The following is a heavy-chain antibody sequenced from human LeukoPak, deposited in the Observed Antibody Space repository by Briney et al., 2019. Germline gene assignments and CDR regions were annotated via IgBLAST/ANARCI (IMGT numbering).Heavy chain of an antibody. CDR3: AKGAIGYCSSTSCFFDY. CDR2: IRYDGSNK. V-gene: IGHV3-30*02. D-gene: IGHD2-2*01. Sequence: GGSLRLSCAASGFTFSSYGMHWVRQAPGKGLEWVAFIRYDGSNKYYADSVKGRFTISRDNSKNTLYLQMNSLRAEDTAVYYCAKGAIGYCSSTSCFFDYWGQGTLVTVSS. CDR1: GFTFSSYG. J-gene: IGHJ4*02.